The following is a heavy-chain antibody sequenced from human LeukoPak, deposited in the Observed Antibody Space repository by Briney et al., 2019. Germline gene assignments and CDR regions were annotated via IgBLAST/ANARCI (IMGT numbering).Heavy chain of an antibody. J-gene: IGHJ5*02. CDR2: ISAYNGNT. V-gene: IGHV1-18*01. D-gene: IGHD4-17*01. CDR3: ARDKAPLTTVTTGWFDP. Sequence: GASVKVSCKASGYTFTSYGISWVRQAPGQGLEWMGWISAYNGNTNYAQKLQGRVTMTTDTSTSTAYMELRSLRSDDTAVYYCARDKAPLTTVTTGWFDPWGQGTLVTVSS. CDR1: GYTFTSYG.